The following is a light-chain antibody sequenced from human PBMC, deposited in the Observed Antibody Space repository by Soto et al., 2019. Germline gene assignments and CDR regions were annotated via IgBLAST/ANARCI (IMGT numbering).Light chain of an antibody. CDR2: DVS. CDR3: TSYPSSTSVV. CDR1: SSDVGGYKY. J-gene: IGLJ2*01. Sequence: QSALTQPASVSGSPGQSITISCTGTSSDVGGYKYVSWYQQHPGKAPKLMIYDVSNRPSGVSNRFSGSKSGNTASLSISGLQSEDEGDYYCTSYPSSTSVVFGGGTKLTVL. V-gene: IGLV2-14*03.